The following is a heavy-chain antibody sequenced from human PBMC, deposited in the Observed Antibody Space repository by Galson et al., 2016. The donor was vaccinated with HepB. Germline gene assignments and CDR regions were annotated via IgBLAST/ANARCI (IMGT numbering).Heavy chain of an antibody. Sequence: TLSLTCTVSGDSIGSGSYYWSWIRQHPGKGLEWIGYIYFSGNTYYNPSLKSRLTISVDTSKNHFSLRLSSVTAADTAVYYCARINWVHFDHWGQGTLVPVSS. J-gene: IGHJ4*02. D-gene: IGHD7-27*01. V-gene: IGHV4-31*03. CDR3: ARINWVHFDH. CDR2: IYFSGNT. CDR1: GDSIGSGSYY.